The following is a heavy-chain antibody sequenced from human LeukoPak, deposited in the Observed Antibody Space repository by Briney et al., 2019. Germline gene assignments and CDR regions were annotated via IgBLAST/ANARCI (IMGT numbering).Heavy chain of an antibody. J-gene: IGHJ4*02. D-gene: IGHD1-26*01. Sequence: GGSLRLSCAASGFTFSSYSMNWVRQAPGKGLEWVSSISSSSSYIYHADSVKGRLTISRDNAKNSMYLQMNGLRAEDTAVYFCARDGIVGNTAFDFWGRGTLVTVSS. CDR3: ARDGIVGNTAFDF. CDR2: ISSSSSYI. V-gene: IGHV3-21*03. CDR1: GFTFSSYS.